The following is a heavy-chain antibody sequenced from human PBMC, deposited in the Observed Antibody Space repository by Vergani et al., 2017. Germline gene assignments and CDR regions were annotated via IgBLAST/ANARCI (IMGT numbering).Heavy chain of an antibody. CDR3: ARRSGIVDDIFSGTRYFFDF. Sequence: VQLVQSGAEVKKPGASVKVSCKASGYTFTSYDINWVRQATGQGLEWMGWMNPNSGNTGYAQKFQGRVTMTRNTSISTAYMELSSLRSEDTAVYYCARRSGIVDDIFSGTRYFFDFWGQGTLVTVSS. CDR1: GYTFTSYD. D-gene: IGHD3-9*01. CDR2: MNPNSGNT. J-gene: IGHJ4*02. V-gene: IGHV1-8*01.